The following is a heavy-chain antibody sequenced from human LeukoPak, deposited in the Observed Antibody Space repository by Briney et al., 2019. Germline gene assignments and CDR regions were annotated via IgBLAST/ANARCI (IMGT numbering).Heavy chain of an antibody. D-gene: IGHD5-18*01. Sequence: GESLKISCKGSGYSFTSYWIGWVRQMPGKGLEWMGIIYPGDSDTRYSSSFQGQVTISADKSISTAYLQWSSLKASDTAMYYCARCGYSYGYGHYYYMDVWGKGTTVTVSS. CDR2: IYPGDSDT. J-gene: IGHJ6*03. CDR3: ARCGYSYGYGHYYYMDV. CDR1: GYSFTSYW. V-gene: IGHV5-51*01.